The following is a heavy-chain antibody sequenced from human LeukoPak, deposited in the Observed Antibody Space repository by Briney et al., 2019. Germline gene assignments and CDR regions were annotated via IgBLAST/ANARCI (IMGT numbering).Heavy chain of an antibody. J-gene: IGHJ4*02. V-gene: IGHV5-51*01. CDR3: ARLELYYYGSGSYPPPDY. D-gene: IGHD3-10*01. CDR2: IYPGDSDT. CDR1: GYSFTSYW. Sequence: KGGESLKISCKGSGYSFTSYWIGWVRQMPGKGLEWMGIIYPGDSDTRYSPSFQGQVTISADKSSSTAYVQWSSLKASDTAMYYCARLELYYYGSGSYPPPDYWGQGTLVTVSS.